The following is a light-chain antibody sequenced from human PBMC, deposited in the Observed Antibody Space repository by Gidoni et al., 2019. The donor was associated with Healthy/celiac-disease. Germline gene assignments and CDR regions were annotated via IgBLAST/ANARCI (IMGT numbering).Light chain of an antibody. J-gene: IGKJ1*01. CDR3: QKYNSAPRT. Sequence: DIQMTQSPSSLSASVGDRVTITYRASQGISNYLAWYQQKPGKVPKLLIYAASTLQSRVPSRVSGSGSGTDFTLTISSLQPEDVATYYCQKYNSAPRTFGQGTKVEIK. V-gene: IGKV1-27*01. CDR1: QGISNY. CDR2: AAS.